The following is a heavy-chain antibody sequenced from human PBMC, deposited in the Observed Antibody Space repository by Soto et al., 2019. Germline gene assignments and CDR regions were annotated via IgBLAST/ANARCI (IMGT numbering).Heavy chain of an antibody. J-gene: IGHJ3*02. V-gene: IGHV1-69*05. CDR3: ASSEIVLTDAFDI. CDR1: GGTFSSYA. D-gene: IGHD5-12*01. CDR2: IIPIFGTA. Sequence: QVQLVQSGAEVKKPGSSVKVSCKASGGTFSSYAISWVRQAPGQGLEWMGGIIPIFGTANYAQKFQGRVTXPXDXXTSTAYMELSSLRSEDTAVYYCASSEIVLTDAFDIWGQGTMVTVSS.